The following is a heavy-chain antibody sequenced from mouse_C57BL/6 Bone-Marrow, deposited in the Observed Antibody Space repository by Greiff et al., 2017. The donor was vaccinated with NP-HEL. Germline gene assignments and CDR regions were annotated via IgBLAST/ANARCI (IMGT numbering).Heavy chain of an antibody. V-gene: IGHV1-19*01. J-gene: IGHJ3*01. Sequence: EVQLQQSGPVLVKPGASVKMSCKASGYTFTDYYMNWVKQSHGKSLEWIGVINPYNGGTSYNQTFKGKATLTVDKSSSTAYMELNSLTSEDSAVYYCARKYYSNSWFAYWGQGTLVTVSA. CDR2: INPYNGGT. CDR1: GYTFTDYY. D-gene: IGHD2-5*01. CDR3: ARKYYSNSWFAY.